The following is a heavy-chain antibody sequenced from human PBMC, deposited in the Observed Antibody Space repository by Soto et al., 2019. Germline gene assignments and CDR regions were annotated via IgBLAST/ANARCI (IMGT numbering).Heavy chain of an antibody. CDR2: MNPNGGNT. D-gene: IGHD2-15*01. CDR1: GYTFTSYD. Sequence: GASVKVSCKASGYTFTSYDINWVRQATGQGLEWMGWMNPNGGNTGYAQKFQGRVTMTRNTSISTAYMELSSLRSEDTAVYYCARVSRRWDIVVVVAARDAFDIWGQGTMVTVSS. V-gene: IGHV1-8*01. CDR3: ARVSRRWDIVVVVAARDAFDI. J-gene: IGHJ3*02.